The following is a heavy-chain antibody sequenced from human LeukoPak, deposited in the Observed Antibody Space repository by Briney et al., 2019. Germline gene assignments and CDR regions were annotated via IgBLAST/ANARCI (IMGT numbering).Heavy chain of an antibody. CDR2: IKEDGSQK. V-gene: IGHV3-7*03. Sequence: PGGSLRLSCAASGFTFSSYCMSWVRQAPGKGLEWVANIKEDGSQKYYVDSVKGRFTISRDNAKNSLYLQMNSLRVEDTAVYYCAREDDDSYFFDYWGQGSLVTVSS. CDR1: GFTFSSYC. J-gene: IGHJ4*02. D-gene: IGHD4-11*01. CDR3: AREDDDSYFFDY.